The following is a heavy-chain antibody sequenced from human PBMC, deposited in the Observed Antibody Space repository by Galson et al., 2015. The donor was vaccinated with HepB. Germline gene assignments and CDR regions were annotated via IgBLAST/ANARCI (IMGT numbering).Heavy chain of an antibody. Sequence: SVKVSCKVSGGIFSSYRVDWVRQGPGQGLEWVGRILPIYGPAENAEKFEGRLKITADDSTTTVYLELSSLTSEDTAMYYCTRDAGGRYTRWGQGTLVSVSS. J-gene: IGHJ4*02. CDR3: TRDAGGRYTR. CDR2: ILPIYGPA. D-gene: IGHD1-26*01. CDR1: GGIFSSYR. V-gene: IGHV1-69*13.